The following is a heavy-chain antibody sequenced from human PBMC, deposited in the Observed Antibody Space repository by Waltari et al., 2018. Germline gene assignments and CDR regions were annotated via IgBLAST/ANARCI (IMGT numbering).Heavy chain of an antibody. D-gene: IGHD3-22*01. CDR1: GGSISSHY. V-gene: IGHV4-59*11. CDR3: ARDTNYYDSSGNAFDI. J-gene: IGHJ3*02. CDR2: IYYSGST. Sequence: QVQLQESGPGLVKPSETLSLTCTVSGGSISSHYWSWIRQPPGQGLEWIGYIYYSGSTNYNPSLKSRVTISVDTSKNQFSLKLSSVTAADTAVYYCARDTNYYDSSGNAFDIWGQGTMVTVSS.